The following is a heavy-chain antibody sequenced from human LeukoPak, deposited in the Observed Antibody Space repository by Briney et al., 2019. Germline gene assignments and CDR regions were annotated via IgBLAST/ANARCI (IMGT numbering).Heavy chain of an antibody. D-gene: IGHD4-17*01. Sequence: GGSLRLSCAASGFTFSSHGMVWVRQGPGRGLECVSTISGSGQITYYADSVKGRFTTSRDNSKNTVYLQMNSLRDEDTAIYYCSTRIVTTVGFDNWGQGTLVTVSS. CDR1: GFTFSSHG. CDR3: STRIVTTVGFDN. V-gene: IGHV3-23*01. J-gene: IGHJ4*02. CDR2: ISGSGQIT.